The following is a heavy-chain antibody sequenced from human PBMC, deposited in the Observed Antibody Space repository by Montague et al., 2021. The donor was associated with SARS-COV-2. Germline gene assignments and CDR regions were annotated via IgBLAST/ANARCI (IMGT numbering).Heavy chain of an antibody. V-gene: IGHV4-39*01. D-gene: IGHD6-6*01. CDR1: GGPFSSTNFY. J-gene: IGHJ5*02. CDR2: FYYNGIN. Sequence: SETLSLTCTVSGGPFSSTNFYWVWIRPSPGKELEWVANFYYNGINYYTPSLKSRVTLSVDPSTNQLFLKLTAVTAADKAVYYCAGPRPGSPNNGFDTWGQGILVTVSS. CDR3: AGPRPGSPNNGFDT.